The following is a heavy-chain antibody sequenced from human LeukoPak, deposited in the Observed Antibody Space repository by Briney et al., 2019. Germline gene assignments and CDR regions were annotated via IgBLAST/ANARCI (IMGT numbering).Heavy chain of an antibody. CDR1: GFTSSTYV. J-gene: IGHJ4*02. CDR2: ISSNGDNT. CDR3: VRGTGY. V-gene: IGHV3-64D*06. Sequence: GGSLRLSCSVSGFTSSTYVMHWVRQAPGKGLEYVSAISSNGDNTYYADSVKGRFTISRDNSKNTPYLQMSSLRADDTAVYYCVRGTGYWGQGTLVTVSS.